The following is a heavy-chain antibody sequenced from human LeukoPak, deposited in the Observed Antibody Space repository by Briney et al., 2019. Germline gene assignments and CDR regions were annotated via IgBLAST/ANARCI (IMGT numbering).Heavy chain of an antibody. J-gene: IGHJ3*02. Sequence: GGSLRLSCAASGFTFSSYWMSWVRQAPGKGLEWVANIKQDGSEKYYVDSVKGRFTISRDNAKNSLYLQMNSLRAEDTAVYYCARDRTYDAEGDAFDIWGQGTMVTVSS. D-gene: IGHD3-22*01. CDR3: ARDRTYDAEGDAFDI. CDR1: GFTFSSYW. CDR2: IKQDGSEK. V-gene: IGHV3-7*01.